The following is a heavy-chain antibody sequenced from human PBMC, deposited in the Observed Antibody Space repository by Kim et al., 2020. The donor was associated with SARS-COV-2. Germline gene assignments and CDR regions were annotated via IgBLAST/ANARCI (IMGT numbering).Heavy chain of an antibody. Sequence: YSQKFKGRVTITRDTSASTAYMELSSLRSEDTAVYYCARAYYGDYNWFDPWGQGTLVTVSS. D-gene: IGHD4-17*01. V-gene: IGHV1-3*01. CDR3: ARAYYGDYNWFDP. J-gene: IGHJ5*02.